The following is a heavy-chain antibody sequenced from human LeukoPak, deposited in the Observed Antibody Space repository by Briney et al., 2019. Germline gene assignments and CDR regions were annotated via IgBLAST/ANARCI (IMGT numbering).Heavy chain of an antibody. D-gene: IGHD2-15*01. V-gene: IGHV1-69*13. CDR2: IIPIFGTA. Sequence: ASVKVSCKASGGTFSSYAISWVRQAPGQGLEWMGGIIPIFGTANYAQKFQGRVTITADESTSTAYMELSSLRSEDTAVYYCARKGFHPVIAFDIWGQGTMVTVSS. CDR3: ARKGFHPVIAFDI. CDR1: GGTFSSYA. J-gene: IGHJ3*02.